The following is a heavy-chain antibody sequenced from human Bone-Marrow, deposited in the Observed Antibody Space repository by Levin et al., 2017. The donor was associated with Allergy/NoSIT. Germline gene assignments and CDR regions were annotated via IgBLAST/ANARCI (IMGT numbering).Heavy chain of an antibody. CDR3: AKGYCISTSCYPYFDY. Sequence: GESLKISCAASGFTFDDYTMHWVRQAPGKGLEWVSLISWDGGSTYYADSVKGRFTISRDNSKTSLYLQMNSLRTEDTALYYCAKGYCISTSCYPYFDYWGQGTLVTVSS. D-gene: IGHD2-2*01. J-gene: IGHJ4*02. CDR2: ISWDGGST. CDR1: GFTFDDYT. V-gene: IGHV3-43*01.